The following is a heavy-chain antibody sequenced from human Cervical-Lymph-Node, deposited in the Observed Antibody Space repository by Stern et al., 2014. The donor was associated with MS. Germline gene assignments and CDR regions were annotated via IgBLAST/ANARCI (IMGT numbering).Heavy chain of an antibody. CDR1: GFTFRNYW. D-gene: IGHD3-10*01. CDR3: TKDTYGPEDY. J-gene: IGHJ4*02. CDR2: INRDGTTI. V-gene: IGHV3-74*02. Sequence: EVQLVESGGGLVQPGGSLGLSCVASGFTFRNYWMHWVRQGPGKWLVWVARINRDGTTITHADSVKGRFTISRDNAKNTLYLQMNSLRVEDTAVYYCTKDTYGPEDYWGQGTSVTVSS.